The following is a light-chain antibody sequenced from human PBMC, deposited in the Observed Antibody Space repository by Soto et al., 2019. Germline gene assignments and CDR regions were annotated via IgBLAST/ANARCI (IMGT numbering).Light chain of an antibody. V-gene: IGKV1-5*03. Sequence: DIHMTQSPSTLSASVGDRVTITCRASQSISSWLAWYQQKPGKAPKVLIYKASGLQSGVPSRFSGSGSGTEFTLTISSLQPHDFATYYCQQYNSYSRTFGQGTKLEIK. J-gene: IGKJ2*01. CDR2: KAS. CDR3: QQYNSYSRT. CDR1: QSISSW.